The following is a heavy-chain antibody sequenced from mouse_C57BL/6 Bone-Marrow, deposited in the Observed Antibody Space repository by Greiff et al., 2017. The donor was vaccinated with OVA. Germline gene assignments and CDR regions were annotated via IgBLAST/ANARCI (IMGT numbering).Heavy chain of an antibody. J-gene: IGHJ3*01. V-gene: IGHV1-69*01. CDR3: ARQRFAY. Sequence: QVQLQQPGAELVMPGASVKLSCKASGYTFTSYWMHWVKQRPGQGLEWIGEIDTSDSYTNYNQKFKGKSTLTVDKSSSTAYMQLSSLTSEDSAVYYCARQRFAYWGQGTLVTVSA. CDR2: IDTSDSYT. CDR1: GYTFTSYW.